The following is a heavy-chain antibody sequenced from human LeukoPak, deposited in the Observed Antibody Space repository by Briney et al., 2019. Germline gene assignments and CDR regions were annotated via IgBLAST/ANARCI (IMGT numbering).Heavy chain of an antibody. J-gene: IGHJ1*01. CDR2: INPNSGGT. CDR3: TRSGGHDFQY. Sequence: ASMKVSCKASGYTFTGYQMHWVRRAPGQGLEWMGWINPNSGGTNYAHKFQGRVTMTRDTSISTAYMELSWLRSDDTAVYYCTRSGGHDFQYWGQGTLVIVSS. CDR1: GYTFTGYQ. D-gene: IGHD2-8*02. V-gene: IGHV1-2*02.